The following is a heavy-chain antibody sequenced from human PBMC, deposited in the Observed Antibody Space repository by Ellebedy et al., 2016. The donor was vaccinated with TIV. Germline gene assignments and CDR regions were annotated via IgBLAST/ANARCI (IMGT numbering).Heavy chain of an antibody. V-gene: IGHV3-64D*06. Sequence: GESLKISCAASGFTFSSYAMHWVRQAPGKGLEYVSAISSNGGSTYYADSVKGRFTISRDNSKNTLYLQMSSLRAEDTAVYYCVKGSKRNYGQYYFDYWGQGTLVTVSS. CDR1: GFTFSSYA. CDR3: VKGSKRNYGQYYFDY. J-gene: IGHJ4*02. CDR2: ISSNGGST. D-gene: IGHD4-17*01.